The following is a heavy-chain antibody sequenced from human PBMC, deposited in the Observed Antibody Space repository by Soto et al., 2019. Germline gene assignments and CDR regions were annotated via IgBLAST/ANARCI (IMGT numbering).Heavy chain of an antibody. J-gene: IGHJ4*02. V-gene: IGHV4-61*01. D-gene: IGHD2-15*01. CDR3: ARDRGERGSRWWVPIGY. Sequence: QVQLQESGPGLVKPSETLSLTCTVSGGSVTSGSYYWSWIRQPPGKGLEWIGYIYYSGTTNYNPSLKSRVPISVDTSKNQFSLKLSSVTAADTVVYYCARDRGERGSRWWVPIGYWGQGTLVTVSS. CDR1: GGSVTSGSYY. CDR2: IYYSGTT.